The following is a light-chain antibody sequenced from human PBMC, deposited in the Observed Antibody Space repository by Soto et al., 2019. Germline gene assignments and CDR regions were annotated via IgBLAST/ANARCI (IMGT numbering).Light chain of an antibody. V-gene: IGLV2-14*01. J-gene: IGLJ1*01. CDR1: SSDIGAYDY. CDR3: LSFTTARPDV. Sequence: QSALAQPASLSGSPGQSITISCTGTSSDIGAYDYVSWFQQHPGKAPKLMISEVNNRPSGVSNRFSGSKSGNTAYLTISGLKVEDEAEYFCLSFTTARPDVFGNANKVTGL. CDR2: EVN.